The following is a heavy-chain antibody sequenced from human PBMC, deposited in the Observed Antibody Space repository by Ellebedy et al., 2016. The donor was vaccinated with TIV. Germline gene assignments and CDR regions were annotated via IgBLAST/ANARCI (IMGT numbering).Heavy chain of an antibody. CDR1: GYTFTSYA. D-gene: IGHD2-15*01. Sequence: AASVKVSCKASGYTFTSYAMHGVRQAPGQRLEWMGWINNGNGDTKYSQNFQGRVTITRDTSANTAYMELSSLGSEDTAVYYCARDLPECSGGSCYYGWFDPWGQGTLVTVSS. CDR2: INNGNGDT. CDR3: ARDLPECSGGSCYYGWFDP. J-gene: IGHJ5*02. V-gene: IGHV1-3*04.